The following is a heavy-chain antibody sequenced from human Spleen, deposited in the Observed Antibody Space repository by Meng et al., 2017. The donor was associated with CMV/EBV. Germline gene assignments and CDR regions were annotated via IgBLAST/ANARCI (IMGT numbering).Heavy chain of an antibody. V-gene: IGHV1-18*01. Sequence: SGYTFTSYGISWVRQAPGQGLEWMGWISAYNGNTNYAQKVQGRVTMTTDTSTSTAYMELRSLGSDDTAVYYCARSPKYSSSDRGYDYWGQGTLVTVSS. D-gene: IGHD6-13*01. CDR2: ISAYNGNT. CDR1: GYTFTSYG. CDR3: ARSPKYSSSDRGYDY. J-gene: IGHJ4*02.